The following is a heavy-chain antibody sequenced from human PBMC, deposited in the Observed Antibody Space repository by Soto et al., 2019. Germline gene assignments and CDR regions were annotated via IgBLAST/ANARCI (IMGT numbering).Heavy chain of an antibody. Sequence: KSPSASVKVSCKASGYTFTSYGISWVRQAPGQGLEWMGWISAYNGNTNYAQKLQGRVTMTTDTSTSTAYMELRSLRSDDTAVYYCARDRRVVTTLSVFDYWGQGTLVTVSS. CDR2: ISAYNGNT. D-gene: IGHD4-4*01. J-gene: IGHJ4*02. V-gene: IGHV1-18*01. CDR1: GYTFTSYG. CDR3: ARDRRVVTTLSVFDY.